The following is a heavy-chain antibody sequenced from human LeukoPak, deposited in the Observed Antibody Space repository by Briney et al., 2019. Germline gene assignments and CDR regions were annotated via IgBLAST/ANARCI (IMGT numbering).Heavy chain of an antibody. D-gene: IGHD3-22*01. J-gene: IGHJ4*02. CDR2: IIPIVGVP. V-gene: IGHV1-69*04. CDR3: ASDHGDYFDSSGYYLGYYFDY. CDR1: GGTFSNDA. Sequence: GASVEVSCKASGGTFSNDAISWVRQAPGQGLEWMGKIIPIVGVPIYTQKFQGRVTITADKSTSIAYMELSSLRSEDTAVYYCASDHGDYFDSSGYYLGYYFDYWGQGTLVTVSS.